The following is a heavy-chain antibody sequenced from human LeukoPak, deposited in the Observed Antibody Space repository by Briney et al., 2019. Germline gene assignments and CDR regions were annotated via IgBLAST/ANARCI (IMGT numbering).Heavy chain of an antibody. CDR1: GDSISLSFYY. J-gene: IGHJ4*02. CDR3: ARGTLYRGWSYYLDF. V-gene: IGHV4-39*07. Sequence: PSETLSLTCSVSGDSISLSFYYWGWIRQPPGKALEWIGSVYYSGTTSYNPSLKSRVTISVDMSKNHFSLRLRSVTAADTAMYYCARGTLYRGWSYYLDFWGQGSQVAVSS. D-gene: IGHD6-19*01. CDR2: VYYSGTT.